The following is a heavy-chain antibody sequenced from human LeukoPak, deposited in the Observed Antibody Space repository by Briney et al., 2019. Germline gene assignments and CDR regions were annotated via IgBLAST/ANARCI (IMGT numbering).Heavy chain of an antibody. V-gene: IGHV3-48*04. CDR2: ISSSSSTI. D-gene: IGHD3-3*01. J-gene: IGHJ5*02. Sequence: GGSLRLSCVASGLTFSSYSMNWVRQAPGKGLEWISYISSSSSTIYYAGSVKGRFTISRDNAKNSLYLQMNSLRAEDTAVYYCASGKGHDFWSGYLSWFDPWGQGTLVTVSS. CDR3: ASGKGHDFWSGYLSWFDP. CDR1: GLTFSSYS.